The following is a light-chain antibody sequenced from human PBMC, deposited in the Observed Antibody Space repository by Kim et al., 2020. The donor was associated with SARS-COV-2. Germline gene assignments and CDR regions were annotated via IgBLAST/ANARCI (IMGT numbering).Light chain of an antibody. CDR3: QQYDRSLS. J-gene: IGKJ4*01. CDR2: GAS. V-gene: IGKV3-20*01. CDR1: ETFDSSS. Sequence: LSPGDRATLACRASETFDSSSLAWDQQRPGQAPRLLIYGASSRATGIPDRFSGSGSGTDVTLTISRLGPEEFAVYFCQQYDRSLSFGGGTKVDIK.